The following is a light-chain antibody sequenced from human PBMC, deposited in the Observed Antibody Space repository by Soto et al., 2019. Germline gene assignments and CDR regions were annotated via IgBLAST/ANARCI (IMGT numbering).Light chain of an antibody. Sequence: DIQMTQSPSSLSASVGDRVTITCRASQSIASYLNWYQKKPGQAPKLLIYAASSLQSGVPSRFSGSGSGTDFTLTISSLQPEDFATYYCQQSYSTPRSFGQGTKLEIK. CDR3: QQSYSTPRS. J-gene: IGKJ2*01. V-gene: IGKV1-39*01. CDR2: AAS. CDR1: QSIASY.